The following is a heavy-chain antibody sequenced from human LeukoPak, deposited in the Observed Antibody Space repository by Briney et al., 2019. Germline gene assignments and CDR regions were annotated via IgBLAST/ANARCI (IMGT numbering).Heavy chain of an antibody. CDR1: GYSISSGYY. CDR2: IYYSGST. CDR3: ARVNTVVTDAFDI. D-gene: IGHD2-21*02. V-gene: IGHV4-38-2*02. Sequence: PSETLSLTCTVSGYSISSGYYWGWIRQPPGKGLEWIGYIYYSGSTYYNPSLKSRVTISVDTSKNQFSLKLSSVTAADTAVYYCARVNTVVTDAFDIWGQGTMVTVSS. J-gene: IGHJ3*02.